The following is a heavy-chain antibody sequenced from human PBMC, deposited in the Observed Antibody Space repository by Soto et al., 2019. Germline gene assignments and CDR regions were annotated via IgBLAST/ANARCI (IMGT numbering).Heavy chain of an antibody. J-gene: IGHJ4*02. V-gene: IGHV1-18*01. D-gene: IGHD1-1*01. Sequence: QVHLVQSGAEVKKPGASVKVSCQGSGYAFTIYGITWVRQAPGQGLEWMGWISAHNGNTNYAQKLQGRVTVTRDTSTSTAYMELRSLRYDDTAVYYCARGRYGDYWGQGALVTVSS. CDR1: GYAFTIYG. CDR3: ARGRYGDY. CDR2: ISAHNGNT.